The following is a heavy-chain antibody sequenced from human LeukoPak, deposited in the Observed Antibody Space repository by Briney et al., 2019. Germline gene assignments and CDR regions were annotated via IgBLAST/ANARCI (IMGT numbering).Heavy chain of an antibody. CDR3: ARGHYDILTGYSHFDY. CDR2: INHSGST. CDR1: GGSFSGYY. V-gene: IGHV4-34*01. J-gene: IGHJ4*02. D-gene: IGHD3-9*01. Sequence: SETLSLTCAVYGGSFSGYYWSWIRQPPGKGLEWIGEINHSGSTNYNPSLKSRVTISVDTSKNQFSLKLSSVTAADTAVYHCARGHYDILTGYSHFDYWGQGTLVTVSS.